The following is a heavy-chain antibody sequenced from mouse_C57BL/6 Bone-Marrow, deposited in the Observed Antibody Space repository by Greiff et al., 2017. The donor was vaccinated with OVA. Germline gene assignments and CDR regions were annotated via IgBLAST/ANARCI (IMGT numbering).Heavy chain of an antibody. Sequence: QVQLQQPGAELVKPGASVKLSCKASGYTFTSYWMQWVKQRPGQGLEWIGEIDPSDSYTNYNQKFKGKATLTVDTSSSTAYMQLSSLTSEDSAVYYCARAGDYWGKGTTRTVSS. V-gene: IGHV1-50*01. CDR1: GYTFTSYW. CDR3: ARAGDY. J-gene: IGHJ2*01. CDR2: IDPSDSYT.